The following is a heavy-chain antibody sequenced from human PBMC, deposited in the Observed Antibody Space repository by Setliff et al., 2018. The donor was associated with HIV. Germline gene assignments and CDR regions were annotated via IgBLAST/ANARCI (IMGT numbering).Heavy chain of an antibody. J-gene: IGHJ4*02. D-gene: IGHD4-4*01. Sequence: KPSETLSLTCTVSGGSISSYSWNWIRQPPGKRLEWIGEMNHGGSTNYNPSLKSRVTMSVDTSKNHFSLNLTSVTAADTAVYYCARRGWNAYRAFDYWGQGPLVTVSS. CDR2: MNHGGST. CDR1: GGSISSYS. V-gene: IGHV4-34*01. CDR3: ARRGWNAYRAFDY.